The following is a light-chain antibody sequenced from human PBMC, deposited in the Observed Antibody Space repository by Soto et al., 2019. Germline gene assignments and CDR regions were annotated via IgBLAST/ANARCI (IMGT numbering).Light chain of an antibody. J-gene: IGKJ1*01. CDR1: QSVSSSY. CDR2: GAS. CDR3: QQYGSSLWT. V-gene: IGKV3-20*01. Sequence: EIVLTQSPGTLSLSPGERATLSCRASQSVSSSYLAWYRQKPGQAPRLLIYGASGRATGIPDRFSGSGSGTDFTLTISRLEPEDFAVYYCQQYGSSLWTFGQGTKVEIK.